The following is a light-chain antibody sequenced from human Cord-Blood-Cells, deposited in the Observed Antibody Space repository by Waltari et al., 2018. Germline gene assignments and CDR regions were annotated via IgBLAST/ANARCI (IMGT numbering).Light chain of an antibody. V-gene: IGKV1-39*01. CDR2: AAS. Sequence: DIQMTQSPSSLSASVGDRVTITCRASQSISSYLNWYQQKPGKAPKLLIYAASSLQSGVPSMFRGSGSGTDFTLTISSLQPEDFATYYCQQSYSTPPTFGQGTKVEIK. CDR3: QQSYSTPPT. J-gene: IGKJ1*01. CDR1: QSISSY.